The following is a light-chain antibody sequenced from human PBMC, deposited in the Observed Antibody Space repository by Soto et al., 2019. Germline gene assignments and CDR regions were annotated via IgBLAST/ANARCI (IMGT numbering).Light chain of an antibody. Sequence: QSALTQPASVSGSPGQSIPISYTGTSSDVGGYNYVSWYQQHPGKAPKLMIYDVSNRPSGVSNRFSGSKSGNTASLTISGLQAEDEADYYCSSYTSSSTLVVFGGGTKLTVL. V-gene: IGLV2-14*01. CDR2: DVS. CDR3: SSYTSSSTLVV. CDR1: SSDVGGYNY. J-gene: IGLJ2*01.